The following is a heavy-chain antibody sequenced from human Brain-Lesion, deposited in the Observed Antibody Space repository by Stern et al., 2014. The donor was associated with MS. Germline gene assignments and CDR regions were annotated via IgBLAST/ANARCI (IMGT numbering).Heavy chain of an antibody. Sequence: VQLVQSGAEVRKPGSSVNVSCKASEYTFTYRYLHWVRQAPGQGLEWMGWITPFNGNTLYAQKFQDRVTITADRSLSTAYMELSSLRSEDTAMYFCAQSGNYDWYFDLWGRGTLVTVSS. V-gene: IGHV1-45*02. D-gene: IGHD1-26*01. J-gene: IGHJ2*01. CDR2: ITPFNGNT. CDR3: AQSGNYDWYFDL. CDR1: EYTFTYRY.